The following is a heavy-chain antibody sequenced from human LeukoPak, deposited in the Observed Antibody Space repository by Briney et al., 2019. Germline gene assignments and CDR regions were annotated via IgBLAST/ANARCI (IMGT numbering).Heavy chain of an antibody. CDR1: GYTFTSYD. J-gene: IGHJ4*02. Sequence: ASVKVSCKASGYTFTSYDINWVRQATGQGLEWMGWMNPNSGNTGYAQKFQGRVTMTRDTSTSTVYMELSSLRSDDTAVYYCARDKNLGVAGVVEIDYWGQGTLVTVSS. CDR3: ARDKNLGVAGVVEIDY. D-gene: IGHD2-21*01. V-gene: IGHV1-8*01. CDR2: MNPNSGNT.